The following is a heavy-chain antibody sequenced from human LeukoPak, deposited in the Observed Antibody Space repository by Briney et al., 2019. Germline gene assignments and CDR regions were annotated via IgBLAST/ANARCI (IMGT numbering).Heavy chain of an antibody. J-gene: IGHJ4*02. Sequence: GEYLRLSCAASGFTFSSYSMNWVRQAPGKGLEWVSYISSSSSTIYYADSVKGRFTISRDNAKNSLYLQMNSLRAEDTAVYYCARDEWLAPFDYWGQGTLVTVSS. CDR1: GFTFSSYS. D-gene: IGHD6-19*01. V-gene: IGHV3-48*01. CDR3: ARDEWLAPFDY. CDR2: ISSSSSTI.